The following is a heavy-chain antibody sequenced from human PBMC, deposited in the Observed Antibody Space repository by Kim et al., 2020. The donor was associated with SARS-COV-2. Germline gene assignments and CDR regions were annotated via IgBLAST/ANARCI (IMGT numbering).Heavy chain of an antibody. J-gene: IGHJ6*03. Sequence: SGPTLVNPTQTVTLTCTFPGFSLFTRGTCVNWIRQPPGKALEWLARIDWDDDKYYNTTLKTRLTISKDTSKNQVVLTMTNMDPVDTATYYCARIRGTGTTRSQSYHYYMDVWGKGTTVTVSS. V-gene: IGHV2-70*11. D-gene: IGHD1-7*01. CDR2: IDWDDDK. CDR3: ARIRGTGTTRSQSYHYYMDV. CDR1: GFSLFTRGTC.